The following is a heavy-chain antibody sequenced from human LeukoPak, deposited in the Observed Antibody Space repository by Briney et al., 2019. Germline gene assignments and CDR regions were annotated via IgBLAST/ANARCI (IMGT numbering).Heavy chain of an antibody. CDR3: ARDRGIAAGLFYYVMDV. V-gene: IGHV3-48*02. CDR1: GFIFSKYN. J-gene: IGHJ6*01. CDR2: ISDSCSYK. D-gene: IGHD6-13*01. Sequence: PGGSLRLSCAVSGFIFSKYNMNWVRGAPGRGRVWVSYISDSCSYKNYADSLRDGFAIYRDSHKHSLYLHVNRQREEHTHVCFFARDRGIAAGLFYYVMDVWGDGTTVSVS.